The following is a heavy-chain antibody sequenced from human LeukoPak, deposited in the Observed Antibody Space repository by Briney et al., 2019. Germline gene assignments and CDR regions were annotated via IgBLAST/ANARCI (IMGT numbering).Heavy chain of an antibody. CDR1: GGSISSYY. V-gene: IGHV4-4*07. CDR3: ARATDIYERGPGYYYYYMDV. D-gene: IGHD3-9*01. J-gene: IGHJ6*03. CDR2: IHTSGST. Sequence: PSETLSLTCTVFGGSISSYYWSWIRQPAGKGLEWIGRIHTSGSTNYNPSLKSRVTMSVDTSKNQFSLKLSSVTAADTAVYYCARATDIYERGPGYYYYYMDVWGKGTTVTISS.